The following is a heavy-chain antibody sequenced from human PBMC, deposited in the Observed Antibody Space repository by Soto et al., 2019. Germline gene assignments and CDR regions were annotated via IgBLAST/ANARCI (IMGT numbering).Heavy chain of an antibody. J-gene: IGHJ6*02. CDR2: ISYDGSNK. CDR3: ERDPYYDFWSGPYYGMDV. D-gene: IGHD3-3*01. Sequence: QVQLVESGGGVVQPGRSLRLSCAASGFTFSSYAMHWVRQAPCKGLEWVAVISYDGSNKYYEDSVKGRFNISSDNSKNTLYHQMNSLRVEDKAVYYCERDPYYDFWSGPYYGMDVWGQGTTVTVSS. V-gene: IGHV3-30*14. CDR1: GFTFSSYA.